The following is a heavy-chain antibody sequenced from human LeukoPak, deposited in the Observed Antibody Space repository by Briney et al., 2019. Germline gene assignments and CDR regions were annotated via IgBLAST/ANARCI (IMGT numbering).Heavy chain of an antibody. CDR3: ARAHSAYDFWSGYHNDAFDI. Sequence: GGSLRLSCAASGFSFSSYWMSWVRQAPGKGLEWVANIKQDGSEKYYVDSVKGRFTISRDNAKNSLYLQMNSLRAEDTAVYYCARAHSAYDFWSGYHNDAFDIWGQGTMVTVSS. V-gene: IGHV3-7*01. J-gene: IGHJ3*02. D-gene: IGHD3-3*01. CDR2: IKQDGSEK. CDR1: GFSFSSYW.